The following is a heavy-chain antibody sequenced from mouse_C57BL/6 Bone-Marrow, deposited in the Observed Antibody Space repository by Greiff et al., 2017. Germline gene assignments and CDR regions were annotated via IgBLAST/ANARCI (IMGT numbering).Heavy chain of an antibody. CDR2: IYPGSGNT. V-gene: IGHV1-76*01. Sequence: VMLVESGAELVRPGASVKLSCKASGYTFTDYYINWVKQRPGQGLEWIARIYPGSGNTYYNEKFKGKATLTAEKSSSTAYMQLSSLTSEDAAVYFGERWYYYGSSYWYCDVWGTGTTVTVSS. D-gene: IGHD1-1*01. CDR1: GYTFTDYY. CDR3: ERWYYYGSSYWYCDV. J-gene: IGHJ1*03.